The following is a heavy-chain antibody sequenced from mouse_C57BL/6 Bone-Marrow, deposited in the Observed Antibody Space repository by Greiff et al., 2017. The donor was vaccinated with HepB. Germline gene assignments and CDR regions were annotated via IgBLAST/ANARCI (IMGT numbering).Heavy chain of an antibody. D-gene: IGHD2-1*01. J-gene: IGHJ2*01. CDR1: GFTFSSYG. Sequence: EVQVVESGGDLVKPGGSLKLSCAASGFTFSSYGMSWVRQTPDKRLEWVATISSGGSYTYYPDSVKGRFTISRDNAKNTLYLQMSSLKSEDTAMYYCARPSPEGNYVDYFDYWGQGTTLTVSS. CDR3: ARPSPEGNYVDYFDY. CDR2: ISSGGSYT. V-gene: IGHV5-6*01.